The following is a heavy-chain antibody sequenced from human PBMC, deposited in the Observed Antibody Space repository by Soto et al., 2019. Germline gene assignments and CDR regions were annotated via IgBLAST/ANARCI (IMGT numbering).Heavy chain of an antibody. CDR3: VRGGFLSHDHVIIAPATLGFDP. CDR1: GYTFTTYD. D-gene: IGHD2-2*01. J-gene: IGHJ5*02. Sequence: QVQLMQSGAEVKKPGASVKVSCKASGYTFTTYDINWVRQAPGQGLEWMGWMNPNRTNTGYAEKFQGRVTMTRDTSISTAYMELSSLRYDDTAVYHCVRGGFLSHDHVIIAPATLGFDPWGQGTLVTVSS. V-gene: IGHV1-8*01. CDR2: MNPNRTNT.